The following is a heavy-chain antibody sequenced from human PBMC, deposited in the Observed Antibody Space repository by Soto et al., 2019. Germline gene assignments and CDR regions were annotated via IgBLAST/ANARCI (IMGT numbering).Heavy chain of an antibody. D-gene: IGHD1-26*01. CDR1: GFSFRDYD. CDR3: ARAYLGRLPRRADYYYAMDV. CDR2: LGAARDP. J-gene: IGHJ6*02. Sequence: EVQLVESGGGSVQPGESLRLSRAASGFSFRDYDMHWVRQRKGKGLEWVSALGAARDPYYVGSVKGRFSVSRDNAQNSLFLQMNNLRVDDTAVYFCARAYLGRLPRRADYYYAMDVWGRGTTVTVSS. V-gene: IGHV3-13*05.